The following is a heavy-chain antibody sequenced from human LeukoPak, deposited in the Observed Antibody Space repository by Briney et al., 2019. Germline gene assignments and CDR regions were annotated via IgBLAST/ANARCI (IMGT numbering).Heavy chain of an antibody. J-gene: IGHJ4*02. D-gene: IGHD3-9*01. CDR1: GGSISNNY. CDR3: ARGRLGPDY. V-gene: IGHV4-59*01. Sequence: SETLSLTCTVSGGSISNNYWSWIRQPPGKGLEWIGYVYYSGSTNYNPSLKSRLTISVDTSKNQFSLKLKSVTAADTAVYYCARGRLGPDYWGQGTLVTVSS. CDR2: VYYSGST.